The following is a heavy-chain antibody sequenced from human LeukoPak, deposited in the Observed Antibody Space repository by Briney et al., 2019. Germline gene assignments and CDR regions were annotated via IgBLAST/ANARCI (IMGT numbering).Heavy chain of an antibody. Sequence: SLTPSFAPSAFTVSTYGMDWVRHAPGKGLEWVAVISYDGSNKYYADSVKGRFTISRDNSKNTLYLQMNSLRAEDTAVYYCARTYAWFGELNYFDLWGQGTLVTVSS. V-gene: IGHV3-33*05. CDR2: ISYDGSNK. CDR1: AFTVSTYG. J-gene: IGHJ4*02. CDR3: ARTYAWFGELNYFDL. D-gene: IGHD3-10*01.